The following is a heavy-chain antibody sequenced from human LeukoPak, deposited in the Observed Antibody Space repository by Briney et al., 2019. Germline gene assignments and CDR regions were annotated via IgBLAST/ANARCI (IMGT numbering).Heavy chain of an antibody. CDR2: MYYRGST. D-gene: IGHD1-26*01. J-gene: IGHJ4*02. Sequence: SETLSLTCTVSGGSISSSSHYWGWIRQPPGKGLEWIGSMYYRGSTYHNPSLKSRVTISVDTSKNQFSLKLSSVTAADTAVCYCATTTIRLGYWGQGTLVTVSS. CDR1: GGSISSSSHY. V-gene: IGHV4-39*07. CDR3: ATTTIRLGY.